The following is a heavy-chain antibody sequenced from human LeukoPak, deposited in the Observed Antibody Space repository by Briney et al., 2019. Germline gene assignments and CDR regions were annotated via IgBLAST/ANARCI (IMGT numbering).Heavy chain of an antibody. CDR1: GGSFSGYY. J-gene: IGHJ5*02. V-gene: IGHV4-34*01. D-gene: IGHD2-15*01. CDR2: INHSGST. CDR3: ARRGARYCSGGSCYGRWWFDP. Sequence: SETLSLTCAVYGGSFSGYYWSWIRQPPGQGLEWIGEINHSGSTNYNPSLKSRVTISVDTSKNQFSLKLSSVTAADTAVYYCARRGARYCSGGSCYGRWWFDPWGQGTLVTVSS.